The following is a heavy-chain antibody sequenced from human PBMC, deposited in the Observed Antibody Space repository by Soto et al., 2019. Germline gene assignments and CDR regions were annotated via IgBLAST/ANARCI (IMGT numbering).Heavy chain of an antibody. D-gene: IGHD6-19*01. CDR3: AKDLIYGYNSGRPFDS. CDR2: IGSRGDST. V-gene: IGHV3-23*01. J-gene: IGHJ4*02. Sequence: PGGSLRLSCAASGFTFRRFAMSWVRQAPGKGLEWVSAIGSRGDSTYYADSVKGRFTISRDNSKNTLYLQMNSLRAEDTAVYYCAKDLIYGYNSGRPFDSWGQGTLVTVSS. CDR1: GFTFRRFA.